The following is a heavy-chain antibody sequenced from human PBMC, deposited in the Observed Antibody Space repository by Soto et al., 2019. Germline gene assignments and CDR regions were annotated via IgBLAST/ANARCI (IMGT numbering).Heavy chain of an antibody. CDR1: GYTFTCYY. V-gene: IGHV1-2*04. CDR3: ARSRDIDAFDI. J-gene: IGHJ3*02. Sequence: ASVKVSCKASGYTFTCYYMHWVRQAPGQGLEWMGWINPNSGGTNYAQKFQGWVTMTRDTSISTAYMELSRLRSDDTAVYYCARSRDIDAFDIWGQGTMVTVSS. CDR2: INPNSGGT.